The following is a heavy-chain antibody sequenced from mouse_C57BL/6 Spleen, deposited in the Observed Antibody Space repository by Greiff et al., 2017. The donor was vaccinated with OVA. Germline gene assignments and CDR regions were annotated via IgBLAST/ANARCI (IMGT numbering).Heavy chain of an antibody. Sequence: EVKLVESGGGLVKPGGSLKLSCAASGFTFSDYGMHWVRQAPEKGLEWVAYISSGSSTIYYAATVTGRFTISRDKAKNTLFLQMTSLRSEDTAMYYCARRGYYGSSPYFDYWGQGTTLTVSS. V-gene: IGHV5-17*01. J-gene: IGHJ2*01. D-gene: IGHD1-1*01. CDR3: ARRGYYGSSPYFDY. CDR1: GFTFSDYG. CDR2: ISSGSSTI.